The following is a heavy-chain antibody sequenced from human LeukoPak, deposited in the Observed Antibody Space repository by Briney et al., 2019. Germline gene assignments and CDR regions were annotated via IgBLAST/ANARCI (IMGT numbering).Heavy chain of an antibody. V-gene: IGHV3-30*18. Sequence: AGGSLRLSCAASGFTFSSYGMHWVRQAPGKGLEWVAVISYDGSNKYYADSVKGRFTISRDNSKNTLYLQMNSLRAEDTAVYYCAKDSSYYDSSGYYLYYFDYWGQGTLVTVSS. CDR3: AKDSSYYDSSGYYLYYFDY. CDR1: GFTFSSYG. D-gene: IGHD3-22*01. J-gene: IGHJ4*02. CDR2: ISYDGSNK.